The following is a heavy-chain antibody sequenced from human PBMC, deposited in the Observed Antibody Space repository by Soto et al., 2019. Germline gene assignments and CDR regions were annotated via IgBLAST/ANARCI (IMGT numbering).Heavy chain of an antibody. CDR1: GFSLTTSGVG. CDR2: IYWDDDK. V-gene: IGHV2-5*05. J-gene: IGHJ6*02. D-gene: IGHD1-26*01. CDR3: THRRFGSPSGAMDV. Sequence: QITLKESGPTLVKPTQTLTLTCTFSGFSLTTSGVGVGWIRQPPGKALEWLAFIYWDDDKRYGPSLKTRLTIIKDTSKNQVVLTMTNVDPVDTATYYCTHRRFGSPSGAMDVWGQGTTVTVSS.